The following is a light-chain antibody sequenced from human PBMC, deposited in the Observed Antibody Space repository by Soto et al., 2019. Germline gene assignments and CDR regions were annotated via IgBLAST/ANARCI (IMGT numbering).Light chain of an antibody. CDR3: QEYGSSRT. J-gene: IGKJ1*01. CDR2: GAF. V-gene: IGKV3-20*01. Sequence: EIVFMQSPGTLSLPPGERATLSSRASPSVSSYLAWYPQKPGQAPRLLIHGAFSRATGIPDRFSGSGSGTDFTLTISRLEPEDFAVYYCQEYGSSRTFGQGTKVDIK. CDR1: PSVSSY.